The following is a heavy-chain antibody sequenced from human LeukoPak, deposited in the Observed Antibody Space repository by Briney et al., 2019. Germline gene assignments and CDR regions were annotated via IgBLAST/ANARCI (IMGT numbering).Heavy chain of an antibody. J-gene: IGHJ4*02. CDR1: GSRFTSYW. CDR2: IYPGDSDT. Sequence: GESLKISCKGSGSRFTSYWIGWVRQMPGKGLEWMGIIYPGDSDTRYSPSFQGQVTISADKSISTAYLQWSSLKASDTAMYYCARPHYYDSSGYYFDYWGQGTLVTVSS. D-gene: IGHD3-22*01. CDR3: ARPHYYDSSGYYFDY. V-gene: IGHV5-51*01.